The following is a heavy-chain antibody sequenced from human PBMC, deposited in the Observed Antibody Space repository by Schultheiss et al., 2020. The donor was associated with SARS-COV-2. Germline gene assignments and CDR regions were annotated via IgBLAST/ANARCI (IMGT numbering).Heavy chain of an antibody. CDR1: GGSISSGAYY. CDR2: IYYSENT. CDR3: ARDTSEWNLVV. D-gene: IGHD1-1*01. V-gene: IGHV4-31*03. J-gene: IGHJ4*02. Sequence: SQTLSLTCTVSGGSISSGAYYWSWIRQHPGKGLEWIGYIYYSENTYYNPSLLSRVTISVDTSKNQFSLRLSSVTAADTAVYFCARDTSEWNLVVWGQGTLVTVSS.